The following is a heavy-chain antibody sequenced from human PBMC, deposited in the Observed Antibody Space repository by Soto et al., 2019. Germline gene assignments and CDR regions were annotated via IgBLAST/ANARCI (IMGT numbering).Heavy chain of an antibody. CDR2: MNPNSGNT. D-gene: IGHD3-3*01. V-gene: IGHV1-8*01. CDR3: ARGPLLRFLEWLPPYYYYYYMDV. Sequence: GASVKVSCKASGYTFTSYDSNWVRQATGQGLEWMGWMNPNSGNTGYAQKFQGRVTMTRNTSISTAYMELSSLRSEDTAVYYCARGPLLRFLEWLPPYYYYYYMDVRGKGTTVTVSS. CDR1: GYTFTSYD. J-gene: IGHJ6*03.